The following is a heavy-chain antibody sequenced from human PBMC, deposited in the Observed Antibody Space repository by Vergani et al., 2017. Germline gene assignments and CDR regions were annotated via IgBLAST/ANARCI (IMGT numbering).Heavy chain of an antibody. CDR1: GSSISSSSYY. V-gene: IGHV4-39*01. J-gene: IGHJ4*02. Sequence: QLQLQESGPGLVKPSETLSLTCTVSGSSISSSSYYWGWIRQPPGKGLEWIGSIYYSGSTYYNPSLKSRVTISVDTSKNQFSLKLSSVTAADTAVYYGARPYSSGWYYFDYWGQGTLVTVSS. CDR3: ARPYSSGWYYFDY. CDR2: IYYSGST. D-gene: IGHD6-19*01.